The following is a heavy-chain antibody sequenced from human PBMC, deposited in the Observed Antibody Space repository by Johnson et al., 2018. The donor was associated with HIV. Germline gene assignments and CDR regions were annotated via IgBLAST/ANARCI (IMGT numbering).Heavy chain of an antibody. CDR1: GFTFSTYG. CDR3: AKEMYYFNSGNHFDAFHV. D-gene: IGHD3-10*01. V-gene: IGHV3-48*01. J-gene: IGHJ3*01. Sequence: VQLVESGGGVVQPGGSLRLSCAASGFTFSTYGMHWVRQAPGKGLEWVSYISSSGSTIYYADSVKGRFTISRDNSKNTLSLQMNTLRAEDTAVYYCAKEMYYFNSGNHFDAFHVWGQGTLVTVSS. CDR2: ISSSGSTI.